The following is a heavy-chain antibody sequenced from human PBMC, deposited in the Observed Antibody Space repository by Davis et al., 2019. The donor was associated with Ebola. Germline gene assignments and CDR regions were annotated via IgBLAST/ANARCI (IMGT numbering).Heavy chain of an antibody. CDR3: AREGTGDIVLMVYDRYFDY. CDR1: GFTFISYG. J-gene: IGHJ4*02. Sequence: PGGSLRLSCEASGFTFISYGMHWVRQAPGKGLEWVTFIQYDGSNKDYADSVKGRFSISRDNSKNTLYLQMNSLRAEDTAVYYCAREGTGDIVLMVYDRYFDYWGQGILVTVSS. V-gene: IGHV3-30*02. D-gene: IGHD2-8*01. CDR2: IQYDGSNK.